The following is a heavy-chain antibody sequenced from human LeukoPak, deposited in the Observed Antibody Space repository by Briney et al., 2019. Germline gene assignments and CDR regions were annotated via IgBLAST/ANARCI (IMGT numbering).Heavy chain of an antibody. CDR3: ASLQVTAAPGMNFDS. CDR2: IKQDGSEK. J-gene: IGHJ4*02. Sequence: PGGSLRLSCAAAGLTFSSYWMTWVRQAPGKGLEWVANIKQDGSEKYYVDSVKGRFTISRDNAKNSLYLQMNSLRAEDTAVYYCASLQVTAAPGMNFDSWGQGTLVTVSS. D-gene: IGHD6-13*01. CDR1: GLTFSSYW. V-gene: IGHV3-7*05.